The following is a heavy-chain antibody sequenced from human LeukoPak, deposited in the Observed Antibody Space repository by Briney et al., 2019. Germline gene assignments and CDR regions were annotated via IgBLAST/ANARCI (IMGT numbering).Heavy chain of an antibody. V-gene: IGHV1-46*01. CDR2: INPSGGST. Sequence: ASVKVSCKASGYTFTSYCMHWVRQAPGQGLEWMGIINPSGGSTSYAQKFQGRVTMTRDMSTSTVYMELSSLRSEDTAVYYCAKPGAIWRNAFDIWGQGTMVTVSS. CDR3: AKPGAIWRNAFDI. D-gene: IGHD1-14*01. CDR1: GYTFTSYC. J-gene: IGHJ3*02.